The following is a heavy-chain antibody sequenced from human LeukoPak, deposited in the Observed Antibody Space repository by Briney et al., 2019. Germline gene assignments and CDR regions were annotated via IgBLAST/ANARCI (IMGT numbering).Heavy chain of an antibody. V-gene: IGHV3-23*01. J-gene: IGHJ4*02. CDR3: AKRGAGGSYYFDY. D-gene: IGHD1-26*01. Sequence: GGSLRLSCAASGFAFSSYAMSWVRQAPGKGLEWVSGISGRGANTYYADSVKGRFTISRDNSKDTLYLQMNSLRADGTAVYYCAKRGAGGSYYFDYWGQGTLVTVSS. CDR1: GFAFSSYA. CDR2: ISGRGANT.